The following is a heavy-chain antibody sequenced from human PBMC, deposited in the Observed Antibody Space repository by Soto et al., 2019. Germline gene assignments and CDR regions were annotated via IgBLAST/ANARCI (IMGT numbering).Heavy chain of an antibody. CDR2: IIPIFGTA. D-gene: IGHD3-10*01. J-gene: IGHJ6*02. CDR1: GGTFSSYA. CDR3: ARGYYYGSGSPIHYYYYGMDI. Sequence: EASVKVSCKASGGTFSSYAISWVRQAPGQGLEWMGGIIPIFGTANYAQKFQGRVTITADESTSTAYMELSSLRSEDTAVYYCARGYYYGSGSPIHYYYYGMDIWGQGTTVTVSS. V-gene: IGHV1-69*13.